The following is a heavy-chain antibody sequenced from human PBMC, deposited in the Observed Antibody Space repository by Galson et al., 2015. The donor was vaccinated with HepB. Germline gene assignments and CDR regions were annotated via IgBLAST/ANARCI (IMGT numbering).Heavy chain of an antibody. CDR2: IIPILGIA. Sequence: SVKVSCKASGGTFSSYTISWVRQAPGQGLEWMGRIIPILGIANYAQKFQGRVTITADKSTSTAYMELSSLRSEDTAVYYCASVDTAMVRATDYWGQGTLVTVSS. J-gene: IGHJ4*02. D-gene: IGHD5-18*01. CDR3: ASVDTAMVRATDY. V-gene: IGHV1-69*02. CDR1: GGTFSSYT.